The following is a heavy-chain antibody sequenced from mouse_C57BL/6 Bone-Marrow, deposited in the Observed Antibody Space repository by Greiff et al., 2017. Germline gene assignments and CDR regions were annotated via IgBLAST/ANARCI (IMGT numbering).Heavy chain of an antibody. V-gene: IGHV14-4*01. D-gene: IGHD2-4*01. CDR1: GFNIKDDY. Sequence: VQLKESGAELVRPGASVKFSCTASGFNIKDDYMHWVKQRPEQGLEWIGWIVPENGDTEYASKFQGKVTITADTSSNTAYLQLSSLTSEDTAVYYCTTWGDYGFDYWGQGTTLTVSS. CDR3: TTWGDYGFDY. CDR2: IVPENGDT. J-gene: IGHJ2*01.